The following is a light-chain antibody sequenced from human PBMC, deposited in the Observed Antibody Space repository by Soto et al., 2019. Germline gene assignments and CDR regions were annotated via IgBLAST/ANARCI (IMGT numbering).Light chain of an antibody. CDR1: QDVYNS. V-gene: IGKV1-5*01. J-gene: IGKJ1*01. CDR2: HAS. Sequence: DLQMTQSPSSLSASVGDRVTITCQASQDVYNSLNWYQQRPGKAPKILIYHASSLETGVPSRFSGSGSGTEFTLTISSLQPDDFATYYCQHYNSYGTFGQGTKVDIK. CDR3: QHYNSYGT.